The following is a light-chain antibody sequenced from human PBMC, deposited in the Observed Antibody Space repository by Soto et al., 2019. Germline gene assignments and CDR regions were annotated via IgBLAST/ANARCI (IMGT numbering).Light chain of an antibody. CDR3: QQRSNSTQDT. CDR2: DAY. V-gene: IGKV3-11*01. Sequence: EIVLTQSPATLSLSPGERATLSCRASQSVSSYLAWYQQKPGQAPRLLIYDAYNRATGIPAKFSGSGSGTDFNRIISSLEPEDFAVNYCQQRSNSTQDTFGQGTKLEIK. CDR1: QSVSSY. J-gene: IGKJ2*01.